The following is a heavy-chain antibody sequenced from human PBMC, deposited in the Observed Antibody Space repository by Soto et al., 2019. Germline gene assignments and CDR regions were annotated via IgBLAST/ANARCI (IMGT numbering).Heavy chain of an antibody. D-gene: IGHD2-2*01. V-gene: IGHV1-18*04. CDR3: AREDCSSTSCYPAYYYYYGMDV. J-gene: IGHJ6*02. Sequence: QVQLVQSGAEVKKPGASVKVSCKASGYTFTSYGISWVRQAPGQGLEWMGWISAYNGNTNYAQKLQGRVTMTTDTSTSTAYTELRSLRSDDTAVYYCAREDCSSTSCYPAYYYYYGMDVWGQGTTVTVSS. CDR1: GYTFTSYG. CDR2: ISAYNGNT.